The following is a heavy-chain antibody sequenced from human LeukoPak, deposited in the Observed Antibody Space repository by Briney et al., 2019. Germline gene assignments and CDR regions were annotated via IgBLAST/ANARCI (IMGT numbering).Heavy chain of an antibody. J-gene: IGHJ4*02. CDR3: AKAGRGLRFLEWLPKGLDY. CDR1: GFTFSSYA. Sequence: PGGSLRLSCAASGFTFSSYAMSWVRQAPGKGLEWVSAISGSGGSTYYADSVKGRFTISRDNSKNTLYLQMNSLRAEDTAVYYCAKAGRGLRFLEWLPKGLDYWGQGTLVTVSS. CDR2: ISGSGGST. D-gene: IGHD3-3*01. V-gene: IGHV3-23*01.